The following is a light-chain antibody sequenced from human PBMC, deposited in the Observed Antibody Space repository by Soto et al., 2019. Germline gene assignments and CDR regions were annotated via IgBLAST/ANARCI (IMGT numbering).Light chain of an antibody. CDR1: ISDVGGYND. CDR3: TSHTSSTTGV. V-gene: IGLV2-14*01. Sequence: QSSLTQPSSVSGSPGQSITISCTGTISDVGGYNDVSWYQQYPGKAPKLLIFEVSNRPSGVSNRFSGSKSGNTASLTISGLQSEDEADYYCTSHTSSTTGVFGTGTKVNVL. CDR2: EVS. J-gene: IGLJ1*01.